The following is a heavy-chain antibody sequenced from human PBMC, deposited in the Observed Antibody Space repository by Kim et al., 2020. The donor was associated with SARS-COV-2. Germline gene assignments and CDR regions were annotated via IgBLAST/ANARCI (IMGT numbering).Heavy chain of an antibody. J-gene: IGHJ1*01. CDR1: GFTFENHA. CDR3: AKDFANVLSPNKAE. D-gene: IGHD3-10*02. CDR2: LTWDSDGI. V-gene: IGHV3-9*01. Sequence: GGSLRLSCTASGFTFENHAIHWVRQAPGKGLEWLTGLTWDSDGIVYAASVRGRFSVSRDNAKRPTYLQMHRLRVEDTAFYYCAKDFANVLSPNKAEWGQG.